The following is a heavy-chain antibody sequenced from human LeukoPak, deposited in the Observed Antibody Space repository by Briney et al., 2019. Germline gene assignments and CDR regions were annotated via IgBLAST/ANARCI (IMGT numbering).Heavy chain of an antibody. J-gene: IGHJ4*02. CDR1: GSTFSSYA. CDR2: ISGRVGST. D-gene: IGHD6-13*01. Sequence: PARSLTPSCAASGSTFSSYATSWDSQAQGKGMEWDSGISGRVGSTNYTDSVTGRLTICRENSKNTLYLQMTGLRAEDTAVYYCAKDGESGIQWTQGYFDYWGQGTLVTVSS. V-gene: IGHV3-23*01. CDR3: AKDGESGIQWTQGYFDY.